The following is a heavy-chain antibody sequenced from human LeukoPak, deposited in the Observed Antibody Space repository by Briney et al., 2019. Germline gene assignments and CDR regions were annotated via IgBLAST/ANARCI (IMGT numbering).Heavy chain of an antibody. J-gene: IGHJ3*02. D-gene: IGHD7-27*01. V-gene: IGHV3-7*05. CDR2: INQDGSEK. Sequence: GGSLRLSCAASRFTFSSYSMTWVRQAPGKGLEWVANINQDGSEKNYVDSVKGRFTISRDYAKNSLYLQVNSLRAEDTAVYYCARSRLWGNDAFDIWGQGTMVTVSS. CDR1: RFTFSSYS. CDR3: ARSRLWGNDAFDI.